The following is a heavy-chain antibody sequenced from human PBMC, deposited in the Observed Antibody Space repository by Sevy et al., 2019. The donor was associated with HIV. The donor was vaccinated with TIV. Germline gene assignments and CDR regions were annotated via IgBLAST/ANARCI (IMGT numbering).Heavy chain of an antibody. CDR2: ISAYNGNT. D-gene: IGHD3-3*01. J-gene: IGHJ4*02. V-gene: IGHV1-18*01. Sequence: ASVKVSCKASGYTFTSYGISWVRQAPGQGLEWMGWISAYNGNTNYAQRLQSRVTMTTDTSTSTAYMELRSLRSDDTAVYYCARGPDYDFWSGYYDYWGQGTLVTVSS. CDR1: GYTFTSYG. CDR3: ARGPDYDFWSGYYDY.